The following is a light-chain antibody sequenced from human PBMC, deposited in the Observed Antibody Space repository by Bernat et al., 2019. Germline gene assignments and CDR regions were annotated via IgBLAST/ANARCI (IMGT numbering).Light chain of an antibody. V-gene: IGLV2-14*03. CDR3: TSATSSSTLV. CDR2: DVN. Sequence: QSALTQPASVSGSPGQSVTISCTGTSSDVGGYNYVSWYQQHPGKAPKLMIYDVNNRPSGVPNRFSGSQSGNTASLTISGLQTEDEADYYCTSATSSSTLVFGTGTEVTVL. J-gene: IGLJ1*01. CDR1: SSDVGGYNY.